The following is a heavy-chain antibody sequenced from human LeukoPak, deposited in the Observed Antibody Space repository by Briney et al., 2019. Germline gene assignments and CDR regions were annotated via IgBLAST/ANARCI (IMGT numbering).Heavy chain of an antibody. CDR3: AKGGSYAPLDY. CDR1: GFTFTDSA. Sequence: GGSLRLSCAASGFTFTDSAMTWIRQAPGKGLEWVSAISTSGGDTIYTDSVKDRFTISRDNSKNTLYLQMNSLRAEDTAIYYCAKGGSYAPLDYWGQGTLVTVSS. J-gene: IGHJ4*02. V-gene: IGHV3-23*01. CDR2: ISTSGGDT. D-gene: IGHD1-26*01.